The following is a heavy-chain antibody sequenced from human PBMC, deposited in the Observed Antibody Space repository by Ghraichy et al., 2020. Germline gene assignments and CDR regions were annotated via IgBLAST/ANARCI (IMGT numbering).Heavy chain of an antibody. CDR2: IYYSGST. Sequence: SETLSLTCTVSGGSISSSSYYWGWIRQPPGKGLEWIGSIYYSGSTYYNPSLKSRVTISVDTSKNQFSLKLSSVTAADTAVYYCARHNYDFWSGTWELAFDIWGQGTMVTVSS. CDR1: GGSISSSSYY. V-gene: IGHV4-39*01. J-gene: IGHJ3*02. CDR3: ARHNYDFWSGTWELAFDI. D-gene: IGHD3-3*01.